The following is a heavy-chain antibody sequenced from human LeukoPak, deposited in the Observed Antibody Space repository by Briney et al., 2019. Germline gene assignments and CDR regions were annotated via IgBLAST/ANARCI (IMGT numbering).Heavy chain of an antibody. Sequence: PGGSLRLSCAASGFTFSSYAMHRVRQAPGKGLEWVAVISDDGSNKYYADSVKGRFTISRDNSKNTLYLQMNSLRAEDTAVYYCARVRYYGSGSYYPHSNDYWGQGTLVTVSS. CDR3: ARVRYYGSGSYYPHSNDY. V-gene: IGHV3-30-3*01. D-gene: IGHD3-10*01. CDR1: GFTFSSYA. J-gene: IGHJ4*02. CDR2: ISDDGSNK.